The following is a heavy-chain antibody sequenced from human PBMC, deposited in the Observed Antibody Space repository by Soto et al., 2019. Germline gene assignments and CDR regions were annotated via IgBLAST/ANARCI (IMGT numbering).Heavy chain of an antibody. CDR3: ALSRGYGY. Sequence: GGSLRLSCAASGFTFSNFAMNWVRQAPGKGLEWVSGISISGGNTYYADSVKGRFTVSRDNSKNSLYLQMNSLRAEDTTVYYCALSRGYGYWGQGTQVTVSS. CDR2: ISISGGNT. J-gene: IGHJ4*02. D-gene: IGHD5-18*01. CDR1: GFTFSNFA. V-gene: IGHV3-23*01.